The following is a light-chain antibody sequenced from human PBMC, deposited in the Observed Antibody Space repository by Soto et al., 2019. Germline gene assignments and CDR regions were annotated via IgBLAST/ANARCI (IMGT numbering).Light chain of an antibody. CDR3: QQYKNWPRT. V-gene: IGKV3-15*01. Sequence: EIVMTQSPATLSVSPGERVTLSCRASQSIGSNLAWFQQKPGQAPRLLIYDASTRPTGMPARFSGRGSGTEFTLTISSLQSEDYAVYYCQQYKNWPRTFGQGTKVDIK. J-gene: IGKJ1*01. CDR2: DAS. CDR1: QSIGSN.